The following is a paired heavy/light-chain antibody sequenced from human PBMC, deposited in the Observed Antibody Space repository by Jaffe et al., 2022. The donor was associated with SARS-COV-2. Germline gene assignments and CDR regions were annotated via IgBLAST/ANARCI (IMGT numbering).Light chain of an antibody. J-gene: IGLJ2*01. V-gene: IGLV2-14*01. Sequence: QSALTQPASVSGSPGQSITISCTGTSSDVGGYNYVSWYQQHPGKAPKLMIYEVSNRPSGVPDRFSGSKSGNTASLTISGLQAEDEADYYCSSYTSSSTVVFGGGTKLTVL. CDR1: SSDVGGYNY. CDR2: EVS. CDR3: SSYTSSSTVV.
Heavy chain of an antibody. Sequence: QVQLVESGGGLVKPGGSLRLSCAASGFTFSDYYMSWIRQAPGKGLEWVSYISSSGSTIYYADSVKGRFTISRDNAKNSLYLQMNSLRAEDTAVYYCASLEYHSSGHGDYWGQGTLVTVSS. CDR1: GFTFSDYY. CDR2: ISSSGSTI. J-gene: IGHJ4*02. V-gene: IGHV3-11*01. CDR3: ASLEYHSSGHGDY. D-gene: IGHD6-19*01.